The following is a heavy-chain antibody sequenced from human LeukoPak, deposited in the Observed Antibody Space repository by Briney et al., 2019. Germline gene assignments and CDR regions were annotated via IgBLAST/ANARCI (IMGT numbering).Heavy chain of an antibody. J-gene: IGHJ4*02. Sequence: GGSLRLSCAASGFTFSSYAMSWVRQAPGKGLEWVANIKQDGSEKYYVDSVKGRFTIARDNAKNTVFLQMDSLRAEDTAVYFCARKSVRRISMRARGYFDYWGQGTRVTVSS. V-gene: IGHV3-7*01. CDR3: ARKSVRRISMRARGYFDY. CDR2: IKQDGSEK. D-gene: IGHD3-22*01. CDR1: GFTFSSYA.